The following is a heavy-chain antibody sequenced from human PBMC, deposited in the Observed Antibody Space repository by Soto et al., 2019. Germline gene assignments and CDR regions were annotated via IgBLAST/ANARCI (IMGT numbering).Heavy chain of an antibody. CDR1: GYTFTRSG. Sequence: ASVKVSCKASGYTFTRSGISWVRQAPGQGLEWMGWISTYNGDTNYAQTFQGRVTMTTDTSTSTVHMEVRSLRSDDTAVYYCARRAYSSSSGGRHYYYGMDVWGQGTTVTVSS. J-gene: IGHJ6*02. D-gene: IGHD6-6*01. CDR3: ARRAYSSSSGGRHYYYGMDV. V-gene: IGHV1-18*01. CDR2: ISTYNGDT.